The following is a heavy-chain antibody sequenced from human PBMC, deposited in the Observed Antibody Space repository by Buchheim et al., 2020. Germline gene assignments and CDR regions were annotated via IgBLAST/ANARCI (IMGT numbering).Heavy chain of an antibody. V-gene: IGHV1-2*02. J-gene: IGHJ4*02. CDR3: ARDGYSGYEAFDY. Sequence: QVQLVQSGAEVKKPGASVKVSCKASGYTFTGYYMHWVRQAPGQGLEWMGLINPNSGGTYFAQKFQGRVTIITDTSIRTAFMELGRLRFDDTAVYYCARDGYSGYEAFDYWGQGTL. CDR2: INPNSGGT. D-gene: IGHD5-12*01. CDR1: GYTFTGYY.